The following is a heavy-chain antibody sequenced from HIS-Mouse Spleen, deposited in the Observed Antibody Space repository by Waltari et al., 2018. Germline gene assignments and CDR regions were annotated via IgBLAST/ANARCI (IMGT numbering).Heavy chain of an antibody. V-gene: IGHV4-39*07. Sequence: QLQLQESGPGLVKPSETLSLTCTVSGGSISSSSYYWGWIRPPPGKGLEWIGSIYYSGSTYYNPSRKSRVTISVDTSKNQFSLKLSSVTAADTAVYYCAREIPYSSSWYDWYFDLWGRGTLVTVSS. CDR1: GGSISSSSYY. J-gene: IGHJ2*01. D-gene: IGHD6-13*01. CDR2: IYYSGST. CDR3: AREIPYSSSWYDWYFDL.